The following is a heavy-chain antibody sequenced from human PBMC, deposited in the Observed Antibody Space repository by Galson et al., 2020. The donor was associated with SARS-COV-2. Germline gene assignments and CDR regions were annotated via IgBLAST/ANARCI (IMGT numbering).Heavy chain of an antibody. CDR3: AREKTVAGRIFDY. CDR2: ISYDGSNK. V-gene: IGHV3-30-3*01. Sequence: GGSLRLSCAASGFTFSSYAMHWVRQAPGKGLEWVAVISYDGSNKYYADSVKGRFTISRDNSKNTLYLQMNSLRAEDTAVYYCAREKTVAGRIFDYWGQGTLVTVSS. J-gene: IGHJ4*02. D-gene: IGHD6-19*01. CDR1: GFTFSSYA.